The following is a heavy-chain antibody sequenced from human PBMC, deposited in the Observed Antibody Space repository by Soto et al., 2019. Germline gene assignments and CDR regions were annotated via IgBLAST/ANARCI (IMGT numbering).Heavy chain of an antibody. CDR1: GYTFTGYY. CDR3: ARGSLGWRATAYYCYGMDV. V-gene: IGHV1-2*02. CDR2: INPNSGGT. D-gene: IGHD3-3*01. J-gene: IGHJ6*02. Sequence: ASVKVSCKASGYTFTGYYMHWVRQAPGQGLEWMGWINPNSGGTNYAQKFQGRVTMTRDTSISTAYMELSRLRSDDTAVYYCARGSLGWRATAYYCYGMDVWGQGTTVTVSS.